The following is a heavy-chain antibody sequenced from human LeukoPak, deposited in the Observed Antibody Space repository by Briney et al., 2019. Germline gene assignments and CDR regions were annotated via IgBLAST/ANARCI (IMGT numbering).Heavy chain of an antibody. CDR2: INSDGSST. J-gene: IGHJ4*02. CDR3: ARDLPDIRMVRGVIPTY. D-gene: IGHD3-10*01. V-gene: IGHV3-74*01. Sequence: PGGSLRLSCAASGLTFSSYWMHWVRQAPGKGLVWVSRINSDGSSTTYADSVKGRFTISRDNAKNTLYLQMNSLRAEDTAVYYCARDLPDIRMVRGVIPTYWGQGTLVTVSS. CDR1: GLTFSSYW.